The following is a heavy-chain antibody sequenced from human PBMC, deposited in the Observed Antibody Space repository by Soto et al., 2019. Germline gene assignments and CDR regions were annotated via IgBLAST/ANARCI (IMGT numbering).Heavy chain of an antibody. CDR3: ARDMHAGFTHYFDP. CDR2: ISSSGGSR. D-gene: IGHD1-26*01. CDR1: GFNFNTFA. J-gene: IGHJ5*02. Sequence: GGSLRLSCAASGFNFNTFAMSWIRQAPGKGLEWVSHISSSGGSRDYADSVRGRFTISRDNSKNVLFLQMNSLRADDTAVYYCARDMHAGFTHYFDPWGQGTLVTVSS. V-gene: IGHV3-23*01.